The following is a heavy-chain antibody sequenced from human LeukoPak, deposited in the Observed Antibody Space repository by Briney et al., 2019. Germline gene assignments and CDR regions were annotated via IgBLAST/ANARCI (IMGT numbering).Heavy chain of an antibody. CDR2: INPSGDST. CDR1: GYNFTSYD. D-gene: IGHD2-21*02. V-gene: IGHV1-46*01. J-gene: IGHJ4*02. Sequence: GASVKVSCKASGYNFTSYDMHWVRQAPGQGLEWMGIINPSGDSTSYAQKFQGRVTMTRDTSTSTVYMELSSLRSEDTAVYYCASVLYCGADCYSGRYFFDYWGQGTLVTVSS. CDR3: ASVLYCGADCYSGRYFFDY.